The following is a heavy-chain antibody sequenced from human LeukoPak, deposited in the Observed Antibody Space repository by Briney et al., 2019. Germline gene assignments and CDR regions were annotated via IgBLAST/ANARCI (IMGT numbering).Heavy chain of an antibody. CDR3: ATVSDSCYKEGLAF. V-gene: IGHV3-33*03. J-gene: IGHJ4*02. CDR1: GFTFRNYG. Sequence: GRSLRLSCAASGFTFRNYGMHWVRQAPGKGLEWVAVIWYDGSEKYYADSVKGRFTISRDNSKNTLDLQMNSLRAEDMALYYCATVSDSCYKEGLAFWGPGTLVTVSS. D-gene: IGHD2-2*02. CDR2: IWYDGSEK.